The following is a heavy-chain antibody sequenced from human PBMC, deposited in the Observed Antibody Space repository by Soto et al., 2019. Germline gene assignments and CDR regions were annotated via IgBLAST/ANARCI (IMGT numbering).Heavy chain of an antibody. D-gene: IGHD3-22*01. Sequence: PSGTPSLPLTVSGGSLSSYYWSWIRQPPGKGLEWIGYIYYSGSTNYNPSLKSRVTISVDTSKNQFSLKLSSVTAADTAVYYCARLWGYYNDYWGQGTLVTVSS. CDR3: ARLWGYYNDY. CDR1: GGSLSSYY. V-gene: IGHV4-59*08. J-gene: IGHJ4*02. CDR2: IYYSGST.